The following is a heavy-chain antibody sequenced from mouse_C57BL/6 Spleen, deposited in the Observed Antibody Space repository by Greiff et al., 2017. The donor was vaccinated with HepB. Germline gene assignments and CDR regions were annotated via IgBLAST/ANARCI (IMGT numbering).Heavy chain of an antibody. J-gene: IGHJ4*01. CDR1: GYTFTDYE. V-gene: IGHV1-15*01. CDR2: IDPETGGT. Sequence: VQLQQSGAELVRPGASVTLSCKASGYTFTDYEMHWVKQTPVHGLEWIGAIDPETGGTAYNQKFKGKAILTADKSSSTAYMELRSLTSEDSAVYYCTRRDYDGYPAMDYWGQGTSVTVSS. D-gene: IGHD2-3*01. CDR3: TRRDYDGYPAMDY.